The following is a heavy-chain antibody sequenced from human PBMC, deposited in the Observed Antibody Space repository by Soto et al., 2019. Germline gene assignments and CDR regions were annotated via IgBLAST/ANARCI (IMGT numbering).Heavy chain of an antibody. Sequence: PGGSLRLSCAASGFTFSSYAMSWVRQDPGKGLEWVSAISGSGGSTYYADSVKGRFTISRDNSKNTLYLQMNSLRAEDTAVYYCAKDWEYCGGDCYSLSGAEYFQHWGQGTLVTV. J-gene: IGHJ1*01. CDR2: ISGSGGST. CDR3: AKDWEYCGGDCYSLSGAEYFQH. CDR1: GFTFSSYA. D-gene: IGHD2-21*02. V-gene: IGHV3-23*01.